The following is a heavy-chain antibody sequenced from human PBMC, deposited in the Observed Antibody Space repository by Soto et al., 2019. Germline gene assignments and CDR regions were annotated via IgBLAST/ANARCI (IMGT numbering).Heavy chain of an antibody. D-gene: IGHD2-2*01. CDR3: VKGQGRYCSSTSCYFFDY. J-gene: IGHJ4*02. Sequence: GSLRLSCAASGFTFSSYAMSWVRQAPGKGLEWVSAISGSGGSTYYADSVKGRFTISRDNSKNTLYLQMNSLRAEDTAVFYFVKGQGRYCSSTSCYFFDYWGQGTLVTVSS. CDR1: GFTFSSYA. CDR2: ISGSGGST. V-gene: IGHV3-23*01.